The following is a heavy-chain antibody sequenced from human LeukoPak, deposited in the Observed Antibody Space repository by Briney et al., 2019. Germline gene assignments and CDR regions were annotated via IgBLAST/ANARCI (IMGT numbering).Heavy chain of an antibody. CDR3: VKDAGSSWAYNWFDP. D-gene: IGHD6-13*01. V-gene: IGHV3-9*03. Sequence: PGRSLRLSCAASGFTFDDYAMHWVRQAPWKGLEWVSGISWNSGSIGYADSVKGRFTISRDNAKNSLYLQMNSLRAEDMALYYCVKDAGSSWAYNWFDPWGQGTLVIVSS. CDR2: ISWNSGSI. J-gene: IGHJ5*02. CDR1: GFTFDDYA.